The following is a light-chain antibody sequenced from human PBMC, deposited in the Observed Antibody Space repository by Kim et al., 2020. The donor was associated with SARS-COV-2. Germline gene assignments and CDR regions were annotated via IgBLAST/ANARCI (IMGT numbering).Light chain of an antibody. CDR3: LSYDNNNQGI. V-gene: IGLV6-57*02. J-gene: IGLJ2*01. Sequence: KTVSSTCTGSGGSIARTYLRWYQPRPRRAPTTVISEDTQRPSGVPDRFSGSIDSSSNSASLTISGLETDDEADYYCLSYDNNNQGIFGGGTQLTVL. CDR2: EDT. CDR1: GGSIARTY.